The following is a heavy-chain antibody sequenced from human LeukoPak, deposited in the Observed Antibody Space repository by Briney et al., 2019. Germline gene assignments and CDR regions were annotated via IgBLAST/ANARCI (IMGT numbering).Heavy chain of an antibody. CDR1: GFTFSNYD. D-gene: IGHD6-13*01. Sequence: GGSLRLSCAASGFTFSNYDMHWVRQAAGKGLEWVSAIGTAGDTYYPGSVKGRFTISRENAKNSLYLQMNSLSAGDTAVYYCTSSPAYSSSWYGIDNWGQGTLVTVSS. V-gene: IGHV3-13*01. J-gene: IGHJ4*02. CDR3: TSSPAYSSSWYGIDN. CDR2: IGTAGDT.